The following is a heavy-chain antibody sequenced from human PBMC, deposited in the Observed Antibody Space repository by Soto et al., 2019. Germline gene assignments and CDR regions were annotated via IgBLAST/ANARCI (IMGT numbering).Heavy chain of an antibody. CDR1: GGTFSSYA. CDR3: ATGTTWEVFDY. CDR2: IIPIFGTA. Sequence: RASVKVSCKASGGTFSSYAISWVRQAPGQGLEWMGGIIPIFGTANYAQKFQGRVTITADKSTSTAYMELSSLRSEDTAVYYCATGTTWEVFDYWGQGTLVTVSS. D-gene: IGHD1-7*01. J-gene: IGHJ4*02. V-gene: IGHV1-69*06.